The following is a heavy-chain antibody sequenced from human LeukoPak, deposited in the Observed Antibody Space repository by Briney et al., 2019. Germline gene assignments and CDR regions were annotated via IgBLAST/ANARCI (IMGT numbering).Heavy chain of an antibody. J-gene: IGHJ4*02. CDR3: AKRIPVTGVYYFDS. D-gene: IGHD6-19*01. CDR2: ISGSGTYT. CDR1: GCTFSSYA. Sequence: GGSLRLSCAASGCTFSSYAMNWVRQAPGKGLEWVSGISGSGTYTYYADSVKGRFTISRDNSKNTLYLQMNSLRAEDTAVYYCAKRIPVTGVYYFDSWGQGTLVTVSS. V-gene: IGHV3-23*01.